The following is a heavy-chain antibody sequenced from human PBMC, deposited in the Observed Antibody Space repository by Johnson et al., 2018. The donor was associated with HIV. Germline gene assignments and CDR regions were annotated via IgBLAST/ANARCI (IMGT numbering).Heavy chain of an antibody. CDR1: GFTVSSSY. Sequence: VQLVESGGGLVQPGGSLRLSCAASGFTVSSSYMSWVRQAPGKGLEWVSVLYSGGSRYYADSVKGRFIIPRDNSTNTLYLQLNSLRPEDTAVYYCAREGYYDSSGYYGAFDMWGQGTMVTVSS. V-gene: IGHV3-66*02. CDR3: AREGYYDSSGYYGAFDM. D-gene: IGHD3-22*01. CDR2: LYSGGSR. J-gene: IGHJ3*02.